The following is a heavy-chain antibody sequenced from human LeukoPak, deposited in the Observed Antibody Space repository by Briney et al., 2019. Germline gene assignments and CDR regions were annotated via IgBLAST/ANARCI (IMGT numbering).Heavy chain of an antibody. V-gene: IGHV3-21*01. CDR1: GFTFSSYS. J-gene: IGHJ3*02. Sequence: KPGGSLRPSCAASGFTFSSYSMNWVRQAPGKGLEWVSSISSSSSYIYYADSVKGRFTISRDNAKNSLYLQMNSLRAEDTAVYYCARARGWYLAFDIWGQGTMVTVSS. D-gene: IGHD6-19*01. CDR2: ISSSSSYI. CDR3: ARARGWYLAFDI.